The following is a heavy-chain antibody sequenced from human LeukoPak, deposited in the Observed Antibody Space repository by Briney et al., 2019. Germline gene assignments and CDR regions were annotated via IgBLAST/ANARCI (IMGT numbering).Heavy chain of an antibody. CDR3: ATIVAAAARGFFDY. CDR2: IYYSGST. J-gene: IGHJ4*02. CDR1: GGSISSSSYY. D-gene: IGHD6-13*01. V-gene: IGHV4-39*01. Sequence: SETLSLTCTVSGGSISSSSYYWGWIRQPPGKGLEWIGSIYYSGSTYYNPSLKSRVTISVDTSKNQFSLKLSSVTAADTAVYYCATIVAAAARGFFDYWVQGTLVTVSS.